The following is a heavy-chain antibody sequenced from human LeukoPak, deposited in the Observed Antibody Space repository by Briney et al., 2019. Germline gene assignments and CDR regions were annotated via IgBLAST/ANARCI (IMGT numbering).Heavy chain of an antibody. CDR1: GGSISSSSYY. J-gene: IGHJ6*03. CDR3: ARHAYSSSWYSAHLHYYYYMDV. Sequence: NPSETLSLTCTVSGGSISSSSYYWGWIRQPPGKGLEWIGSISYSGSTYYNPSLKSRVTISVDTSKNQFSLKLSSVTAADTAVYYCARHAYSSSWYSAHLHYYYYMDVWGKGTTVTISS. CDR2: ISYSGST. V-gene: IGHV4-39*01. D-gene: IGHD6-13*01.